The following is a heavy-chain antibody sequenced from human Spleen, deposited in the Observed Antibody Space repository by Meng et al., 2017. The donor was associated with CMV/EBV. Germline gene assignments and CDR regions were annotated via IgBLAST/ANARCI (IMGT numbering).Heavy chain of an antibody. D-gene: IGHD6-19*01. CDR2: IGNSGDT. J-gene: IGHJ2*01. V-gene: IGHV3-13*01. CDR1: GFTLSSYD. CDR3: ARAIVVVPGRRNWYFDL. Sequence: SGFTLSSYDMHWVRQGTGKGLEWVSGIGNSGDTYYPGSVKGRFTISRENAKRSLYLQMNSLRPGDTAVYYCARAIVVVPGRRNWYFDLWGRGTLVTVSS.